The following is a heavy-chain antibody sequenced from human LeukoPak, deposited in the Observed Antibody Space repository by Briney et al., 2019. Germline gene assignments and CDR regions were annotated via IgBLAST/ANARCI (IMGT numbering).Heavy chain of an antibody. J-gene: IGHJ4*02. V-gene: IGHV3-7*05. D-gene: IGHD5-12*01. CDR3: AKQRGYSGYETFDY. CDR2: IKQDGSEK. CDR1: RFTFSNYW. Sequence: PGGSLRLSCAASRFTFSNYWMSWVRQAPGKGLEWVANIKQDGSEKYYVDSVKGQFTISRDNAKNSLYLQMNTLRAEDTAVYYCAKQRGYSGYETFDYWGQGTLVTVSS.